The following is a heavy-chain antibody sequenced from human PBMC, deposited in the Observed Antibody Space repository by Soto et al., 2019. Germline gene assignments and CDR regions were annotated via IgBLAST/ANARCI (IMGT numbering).Heavy chain of an antibody. CDR3: ASSTPIQGXFWSGYLGGDYYYGMDV. CDR1: GYTFTGYY. Sequence: GASVKVSCKASGYTFTGYYMHWVRQAPGQGLEWMGWINPNSGGTNYAQKFQGRVTMTRDTSISTAYMELSRLRSDDTAVYYCASSTPIQGXFWSGYLGGDYYYGMDVWGQGTTVTVSS. CDR2: INPNSGGT. D-gene: IGHD3-3*01. V-gene: IGHV1-2*02. J-gene: IGHJ6*02.